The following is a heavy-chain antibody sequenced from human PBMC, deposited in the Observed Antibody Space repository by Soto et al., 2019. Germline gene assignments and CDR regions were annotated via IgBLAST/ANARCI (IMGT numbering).Heavy chain of an antibody. V-gene: IGHV3-48*02. CDR2: ISSSSSTI. CDR3: ARGPVFIAARLQWYFDL. Sequence: EVQLVESGGGLVQPGGSLRLSCAASGFTFSSYSMNWVRQAPGKGLEWVSYISSSSSTIYYADSVKGRFTISRDNAKNSLYLQMNSLRDEDTAVYYCARGPVFIAARLQWYFDLWGRGTLVTVSS. CDR1: GFTFSSYS. D-gene: IGHD6-6*01. J-gene: IGHJ2*01.